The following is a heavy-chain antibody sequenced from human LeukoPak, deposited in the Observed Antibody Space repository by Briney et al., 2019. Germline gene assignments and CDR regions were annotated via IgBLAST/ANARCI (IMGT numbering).Heavy chain of an antibody. CDR2: IYYSGST. D-gene: IGHD5-18*01. V-gene: IGHV4-31*03. J-gene: IGHJ4*02. Sequence: SETLSLTCTVSGGSISGGGYYWSWIRQHPGKGLEWIGYIYYSGSTYYNPSLKSRVTISVDTSKNQFSLKLSSVTAADTAVYYCARAGGGYSQFDYWGQGTLVTVSS. CDR1: GGSISGGGYY. CDR3: ARAGGGYSQFDY.